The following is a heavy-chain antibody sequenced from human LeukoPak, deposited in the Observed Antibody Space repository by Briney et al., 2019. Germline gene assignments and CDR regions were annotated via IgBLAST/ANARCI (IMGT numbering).Heavy chain of an antibody. D-gene: IGHD6-6*01. Sequence: GGSLRLSCAASGFTFDDYGMSWVRHAPGKGLEWVSGINWNGGSTGYADSVKGRFTISRDNAKNSLYLQMNSLRAEDTALYYCARFIAARNYYYYYMDVWGKGTTVTVSS. J-gene: IGHJ6*03. CDR3: ARFIAARNYYYYYMDV. CDR1: GFTFDDYG. V-gene: IGHV3-20*04. CDR2: INWNGGST.